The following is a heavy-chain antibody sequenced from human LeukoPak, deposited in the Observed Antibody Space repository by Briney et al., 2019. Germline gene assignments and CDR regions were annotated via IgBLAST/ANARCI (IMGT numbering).Heavy chain of an antibody. CDR1: GGSINRNSFS. CDR2: IYHSGST. D-gene: IGHD4-17*01. CDR3: ARDRNYGDYGSYYFAL. V-gene: IGHV4-30-2*01. J-gene: IGHJ4*02. Sequence: PSETLSLTCAVSGGSINRNSFSWNWIRQPPGKGLEWIGDIYHSGSTYYNPSLESRVTISIARSKNQFSLKLRSVTAADTAVYYCARDRNYGDYGSYYFALWGQGILVTVSS.